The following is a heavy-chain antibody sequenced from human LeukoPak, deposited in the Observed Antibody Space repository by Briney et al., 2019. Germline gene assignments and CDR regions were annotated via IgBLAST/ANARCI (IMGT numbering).Heavy chain of an antibody. CDR1: GFSFNNSE. Sequence: GGSLRLSCAASGFSFNNSEMYWVRQAPGEGLEWVSYISSTGYTIYYAGSVKGRFTISRDNAKNSLFLQMNSLRVEDTAVYFCARGWDNSGYYCDYWGQGTLVTVSS. D-gene: IGHD6-19*01. CDR3: ARGWDNSGYYCDY. CDR2: ISSTGYTI. J-gene: IGHJ4*02. V-gene: IGHV3-48*03.